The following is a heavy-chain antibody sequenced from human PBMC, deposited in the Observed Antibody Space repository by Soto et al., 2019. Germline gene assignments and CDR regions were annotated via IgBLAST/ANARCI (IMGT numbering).Heavy chain of an antibody. CDR3: ARGYSNYRGGGYYYYGMDV. D-gene: IGHD4-4*01. J-gene: IGHJ6*02. CDR1: GYTFTSYD. V-gene: IGHV1-8*01. Sequence: QVQLVQSGAEVKKPGASVKVSCKASGYTFTSYDINWVRQATGQGLEWMGWMNPNSGNTGYAQKFQGRATMTRNPSISTAYMELSSQRSEDTAVYYCARGYSNYRGGGYYYYGMDVWGQGTTVTVSS. CDR2: MNPNSGNT.